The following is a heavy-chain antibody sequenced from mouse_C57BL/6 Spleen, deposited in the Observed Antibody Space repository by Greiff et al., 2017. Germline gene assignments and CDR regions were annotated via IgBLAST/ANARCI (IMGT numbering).Heavy chain of an antibody. V-gene: IGHV1-85*01. Sequence: VQLQQSGPELVQPGASVKLSCQASGYTFTSYDIIWVKQRPGQGLEWIGWIYPRDGSTKYNEKFKGKATLTVDTSSSTAYMELHSLTSEDSAVYFCARLDDYARYYFDYWGQGTTLTVSS. D-gene: IGHD2-4*01. CDR3: ARLDDYARYYFDY. CDR2: IYPRDGST. CDR1: GYTFTSYD. J-gene: IGHJ2*01.